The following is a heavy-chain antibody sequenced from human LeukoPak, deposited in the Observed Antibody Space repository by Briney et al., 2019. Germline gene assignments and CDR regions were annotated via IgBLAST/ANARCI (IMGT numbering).Heavy chain of an antibody. V-gene: IGHV5-51*01. CDR2: IYPGDSDT. J-gene: IGHJ5*02. D-gene: IGHD2-21*01. CDR3: ARRGDNWFDP. Sequence: GESLQISCKGSAYCFTSYWIGGVRQMPGKGLEWMGIIYPGDSDTRYSPSFQCQVTISDYKSITTAYLQWSSLKASDTAMYDCARRGDNWFDPWGQGTVVTVSS. CDR1: AYCFTSYW.